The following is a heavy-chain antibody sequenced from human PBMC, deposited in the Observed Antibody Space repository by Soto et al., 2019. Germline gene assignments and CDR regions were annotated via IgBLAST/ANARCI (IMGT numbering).Heavy chain of an antibody. V-gene: IGHV5-10-1*01. J-gene: IGHJ5*02. CDR1: GYTYTTFW. D-gene: IGHD2-2*01. CDR2: IDPRDSYT. CDR3: ARLYCSSSTCDSWFDP. Sequence: PGESLKISCTGFGYTYTTFWISWVRQMPGRGLEWMGRIDPRDSYTSYSPSFQGHVTISVDKSINTAYLQWGSLKASDTAMYYCARLYCSSSTCDSWFDPWRQGTRVTVSS.